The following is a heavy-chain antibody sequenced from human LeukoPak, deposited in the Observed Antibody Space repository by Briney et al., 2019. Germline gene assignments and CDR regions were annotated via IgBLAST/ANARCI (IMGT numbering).Heavy chain of an antibody. CDR2: ISYDGSNK. Sequence: GGSLRLSCAASGFTFSSYAMHWVRQAPGEGLEWVAVISYDGSNKYYADSVKGRFTISRDNSKNTLYLQMNSLRAEDTAVYYCARGGGSGSYFPNKYYYYGMDVWGQGTTVTVSS. V-gene: IGHV3-30-3*01. CDR3: ARGGGSGSYFPNKYYYYGMDV. J-gene: IGHJ6*02. D-gene: IGHD3-10*01. CDR1: GFTFSSYA.